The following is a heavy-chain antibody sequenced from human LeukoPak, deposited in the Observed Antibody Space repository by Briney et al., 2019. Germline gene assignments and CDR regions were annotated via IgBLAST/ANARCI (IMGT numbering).Heavy chain of an antibody. CDR3: ARAGTYYDFWSGSDY. J-gene: IGHJ4*02. D-gene: IGHD3-3*01. V-gene: IGHV3-30*03. CDR1: EFVFSNYW. CDR2: ISYDGNNK. Sequence: GGSLRLSCAASEFVFSNYWMTWVGQAPGKGLEWVAVISYDGNNKYYADSVKGRFTISRDNSKNTLFLQMRSLRAEDTAVYYCARAGTYYDFWSGSDYWGQGTLVTVSS.